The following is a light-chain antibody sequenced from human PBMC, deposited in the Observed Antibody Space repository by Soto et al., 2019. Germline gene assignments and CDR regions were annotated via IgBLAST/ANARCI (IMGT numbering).Light chain of an antibody. V-gene: IGKV1-5*02. CDR1: QSISSW. CDR3: QQYNSYSPWT. Sequence: DIQMTQSHSTLSASVGDRVTIICRASQSISSWLAWYQQKPGKAPKLLIYDASSFESGVPSRFSGSGFGTEFTLTISSLQPDDFATYYCQQYNSYSPWTFGQGTKVDIK. J-gene: IGKJ1*01. CDR2: DAS.